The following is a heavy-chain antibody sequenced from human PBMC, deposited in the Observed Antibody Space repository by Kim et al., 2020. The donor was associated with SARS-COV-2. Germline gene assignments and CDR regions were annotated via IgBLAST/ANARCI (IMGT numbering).Heavy chain of an antibody. D-gene: IGHD2-15*01. CDR3: SKHSRGGCSGGGCDNDY. J-gene: IGHJ4*02. Sequence: VKGRFTISRDNSKNTVWLQMNSLRVEDTAIYYCSKHSRGGCSGGGCDNDYWGQGTLVTVSS. V-gene: IGHV3-23*03.